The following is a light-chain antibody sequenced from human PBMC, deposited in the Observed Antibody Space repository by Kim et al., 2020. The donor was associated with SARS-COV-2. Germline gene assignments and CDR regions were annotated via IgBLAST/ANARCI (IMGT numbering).Light chain of an antibody. CDR1: SSNIGSNS. V-gene: IGLV1-44*01. Sequence: ELTQPPSASGTPGQRVTISCSGSSSNIGSNSVNWYQQLPGTAPKLLIYSNNQRPSGVPDRFSGSKSDTSASLAISGLQSEDEADYYCAAWDDSSYVFGTGTKVTVL. CDR3: AAWDDSSYV. J-gene: IGLJ1*01. CDR2: SNN.